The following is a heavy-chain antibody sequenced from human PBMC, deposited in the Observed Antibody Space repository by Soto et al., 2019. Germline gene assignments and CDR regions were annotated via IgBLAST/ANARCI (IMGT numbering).Heavy chain of an antibody. CDR1: GFTFSNAW. Sequence: GGSLRLSCAASGFTFSNAWMNWVRQAPGKGLEWVGRIKSKTDGGTTDYAAPVKGRFTISRDDSKNTLYLQMNSLKTEDTAVYYCTTGVATTVVTPRYYYYGMDIWGQGTTVTVS. CDR2: IKSKTDGGTT. CDR3: TTGVATTVVTPRYYYYGMDI. J-gene: IGHJ6*02. V-gene: IGHV3-15*07. D-gene: IGHD4-17*01.